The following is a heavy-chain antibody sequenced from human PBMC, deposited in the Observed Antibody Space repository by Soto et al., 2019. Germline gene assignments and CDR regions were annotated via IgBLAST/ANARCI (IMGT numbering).Heavy chain of an antibody. CDR1: GDTISTGGYT. Sequence: SSETLSLTCDVSGDTISTGGYTWAWIRQPPGKGLEWIGHTYYSGSTYYNPSLKSRVTISVDTSKNQFSLKLSSVTAADTAVYYCMLGSGWKDFDYWGQGTLVTVYS. CDR2: TYYSGST. CDR3: MLGSGWKDFDY. D-gene: IGHD3-22*01. J-gene: IGHJ4*02. V-gene: IGHV4-30-2*03.